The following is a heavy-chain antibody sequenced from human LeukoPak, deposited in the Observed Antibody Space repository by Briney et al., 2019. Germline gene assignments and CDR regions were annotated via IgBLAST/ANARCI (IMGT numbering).Heavy chain of an antibody. V-gene: IGHV4-30-4*08. CDR2: IYYSGST. J-gene: IGHJ3*02. CDR1: GGSTSSGDYY. Sequence: SQTLSLTCTVSGGSTSSGDYYWSWIRQPPGKGLEWIVYIYYSGSTYYNPSLKSRVTISVDTSKNQFSLKLSSVTAADTAVYYCARIVGAGDAFDIWGQGTMVTVSS. CDR3: ARIVGAGDAFDI. D-gene: IGHD1-26*01.